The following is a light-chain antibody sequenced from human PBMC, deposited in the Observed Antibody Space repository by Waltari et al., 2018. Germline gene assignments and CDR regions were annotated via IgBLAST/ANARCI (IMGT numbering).Light chain of an antibody. CDR3: QQYNNWPTWT. V-gene: IGKV3-15*01. J-gene: IGKJ1*01. CDR1: RGIGTS. CDR2: GAS. Sequence: EVVMTQSPPTVSVSPGESVSFSCRASRGIGTSLVWYHQKPGQAPRPLIFGASTRVAGIPPRFSGNWSGTEFTLTITSLQSEDLAVYVCQQYNNWPTWTFGQGTKVEIK.